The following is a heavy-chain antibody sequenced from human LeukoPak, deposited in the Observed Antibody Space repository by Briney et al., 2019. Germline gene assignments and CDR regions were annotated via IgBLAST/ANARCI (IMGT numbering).Heavy chain of an antibody. Sequence: SGGSLRLSCAASGFTFSSYWMHWVRQAPGKGLVWVSRINSDGSSTSYADSVKGRFTISRDNSKNTLYLQMNSLRAEDTAVYYCAKGNYDILTGTPDYWGQGTLVTVSS. CDR1: GFTFSSYW. CDR2: INSDGSST. D-gene: IGHD3-9*01. CDR3: AKGNYDILTGTPDY. V-gene: IGHV3-74*01. J-gene: IGHJ4*02.